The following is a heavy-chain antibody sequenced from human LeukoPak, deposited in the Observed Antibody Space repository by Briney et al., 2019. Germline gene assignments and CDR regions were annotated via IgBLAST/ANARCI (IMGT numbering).Heavy chain of an antibody. J-gene: IGHJ6*03. D-gene: IGHD3-16*01. CDR3: ARVGEWLFDIDV. CDR2: IYGNGST. CDR1: GDPISDYC. V-gene: IGHV4-4*07. Sequence: SETLSLTCTVSGDPISDYCWTWIRQPAGKGLEWIGRIYGNGSTNYNPSLKSRVAMSIDTSKMQFSLKLRSVTAADTAVYYCARVGEWLFDIDVWGKGTTVIASS.